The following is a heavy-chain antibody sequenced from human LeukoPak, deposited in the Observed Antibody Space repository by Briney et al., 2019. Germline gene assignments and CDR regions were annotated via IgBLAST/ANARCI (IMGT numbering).Heavy chain of an antibody. CDR2: IYTSGST. D-gene: IGHD5-18*01. J-gene: IGHJ6*02. Sequence: SETLSLTCTVSGGSISSYYWIWIRQPAGKGLEWIGRIYTSGSTNYNPSLKSRVTMSVDTSKNQFSLKLSSVTAADTAVYYCARETYSYGDYGMDVWGQGTTVTVSS. CDR3: ARETYSYGDYGMDV. V-gene: IGHV4-4*07. CDR1: GGSISSYY.